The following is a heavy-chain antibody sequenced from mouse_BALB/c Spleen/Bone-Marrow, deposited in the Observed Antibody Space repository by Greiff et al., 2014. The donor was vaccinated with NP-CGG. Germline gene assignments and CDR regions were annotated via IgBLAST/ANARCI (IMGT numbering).Heavy chain of an antibody. J-gene: IGHJ4*01. CDR3: ARSKGGNYYAMDY. CDR2: IYPYNGGT. Sequence: VQLQQSGPELVKPGASVKMSCKASGYTFTDYNMHWVKQSHGKSLEWIGYIYPYNGGTGYNQKFKSKATLTVDNSSSTAYMELRSLTSKDSAVYYCARSKGGNYYAMDYWGQGTSVTVSS. V-gene: IGHV1S29*02. CDR1: GYTFTDYN. D-gene: IGHD1-1*02.